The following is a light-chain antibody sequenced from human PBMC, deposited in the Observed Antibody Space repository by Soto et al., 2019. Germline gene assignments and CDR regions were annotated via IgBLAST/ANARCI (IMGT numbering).Light chain of an antibody. J-gene: IGKJ5*01. CDR2: WAS. CDR3: QQYYRPQVT. Sequence: DIVMTQSPDSLAVSLGERATINCKSSQGVLESNNKNYLAWFQQKPGQPPKLLIYWASTRESGVPDRFGGSGSGTNFSLTISSLQTEDVAVYYCQQYYRPQVTFGQGTRLEIK. CDR1: QGVLESNNKNY. V-gene: IGKV4-1*01.